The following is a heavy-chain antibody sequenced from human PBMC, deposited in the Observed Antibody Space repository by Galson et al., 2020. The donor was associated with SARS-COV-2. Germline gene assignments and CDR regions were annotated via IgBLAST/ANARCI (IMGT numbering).Heavy chain of an antibody. V-gene: IGHV3-33*01. CDR1: GFTFGSYG. Sequence: GESLKISCEVSGFTFGSYGMHWVRQAPGKGLEWVAIIWYDESKKFYSDSVKGRFTISRDNSKNKLFLQMNSLRVEDTAVYYCARDHIFEPASSFYYALDVWGQGTTVTVS. CDR2: IWYDESKK. J-gene: IGHJ6*02. D-gene: IGHD3-3*02. CDR3: ARDHIFEPASSFYYALDV.